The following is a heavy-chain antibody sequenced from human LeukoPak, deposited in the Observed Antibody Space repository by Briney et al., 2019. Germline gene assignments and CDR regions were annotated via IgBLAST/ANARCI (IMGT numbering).Heavy chain of an antibody. CDR1: GFTFSSYA. J-gene: IGHJ4*02. CDR3: AKGYDSGSYYTSIAY. V-gene: IGHV3-23*01. Sequence: GGSLRLSCAASGFTFSSYAMNWVRQAPGKGLEWVSVISGSGSSTYSADSVKGRFTISRDNSKNTLYLQMNSLRAEDTAIYYCAKGYDSGSYYTSIAYWGQGTLVTVSS. CDR2: ISGSGSST. D-gene: IGHD3-10*01.